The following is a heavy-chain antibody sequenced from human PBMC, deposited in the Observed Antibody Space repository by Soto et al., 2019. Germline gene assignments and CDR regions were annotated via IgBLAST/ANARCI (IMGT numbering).Heavy chain of an antibody. V-gene: IGHV4-59*01. J-gene: IGHJ6*02. CDR3: ARAGCSGGSCYGYYGMDV. CDR2: IYYSGST. D-gene: IGHD2-15*01. CDR1: GGSISSYY. Sequence: SETLSLTCTVSGGSISSYYWSWIRQPPGKGLEWIGYIYYSGSTNYNPSLKSRVTISVDTSKNQFSLKLSSVAAADTAVYYCARAGCSGGSCYGYYGMDVWGQGTTVTVSS.